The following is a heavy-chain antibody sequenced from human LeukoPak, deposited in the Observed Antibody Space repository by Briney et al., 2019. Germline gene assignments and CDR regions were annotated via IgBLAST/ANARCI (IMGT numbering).Heavy chain of an antibody. CDR2: ISTSSSYI. Sequence: GESLKISCTASGFTFNGYSMNWVRQAPGKGLEWVSSISTSSSYIYYADSVKGRFTISRNNPKNSLCLQMNSLRAEDTAVYYCARNRGDPSYFDYWGQGTLVTVSS. CDR3: ARNRGDPSYFDY. J-gene: IGHJ4*02. V-gene: IGHV3-21*01. CDR1: GFTFNGYS. D-gene: IGHD4-17*01.